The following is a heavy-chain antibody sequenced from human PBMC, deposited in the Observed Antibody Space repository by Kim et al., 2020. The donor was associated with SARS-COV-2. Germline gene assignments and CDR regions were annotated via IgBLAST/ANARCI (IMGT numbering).Heavy chain of an antibody. CDR2: IYYSGST. J-gene: IGHJ6*02. CDR3: ARQLILRYFDWLGSYYGMDV. CDR1: GGSISSSSYY. Sequence: SETLSLTCTVSGGSISSSSYYWGWIRQPPGKGLEWIGSIYYSGSTYYNPSLKSRVTISVDTSKNQFSLKLSSVTAADTAVYYCARQLILRYFDWLGSYYGMDVWGQGTTVTVSS. D-gene: IGHD3-9*01. V-gene: IGHV4-39*01.